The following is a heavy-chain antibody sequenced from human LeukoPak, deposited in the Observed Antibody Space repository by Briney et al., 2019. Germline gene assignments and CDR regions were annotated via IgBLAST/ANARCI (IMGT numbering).Heavy chain of an antibody. Sequence: SETLSLTYTVSGGSISSYYWSWIRQPPGKGLAWIGYIYYSGSTNYNPSLKSRVTISVDTSKNQFSLKLSSVTAADTAVYYCAREGYSSGWHHIDYWGQGTLVTVSS. CDR3: AREGYSSGWHHIDY. V-gene: IGHV4-59*01. D-gene: IGHD6-19*01. J-gene: IGHJ4*02. CDR2: IYYSGST. CDR1: GGSISSYY.